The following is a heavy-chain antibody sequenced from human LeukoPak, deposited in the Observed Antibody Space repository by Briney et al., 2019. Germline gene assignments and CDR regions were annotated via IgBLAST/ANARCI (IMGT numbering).Heavy chain of an antibody. D-gene: IGHD2-2*01. Sequence: PSETLSLTCAVYGGSFSGYYWSWIRQPPGKGLEWIGEINHSGSTNYNPSLKSRVTISVDTSKNQFSLKLSSVTAADTAVYYCARGPPRDIVVVPAAIPASGMDVWGQGTTVTVS. V-gene: IGHV4-34*01. J-gene: IGHJ6*02. CDR2: INHSGST. CDR1: GGSFSGYY. CDR3: ARGPPRDIVVVPAAIPASGMDV.